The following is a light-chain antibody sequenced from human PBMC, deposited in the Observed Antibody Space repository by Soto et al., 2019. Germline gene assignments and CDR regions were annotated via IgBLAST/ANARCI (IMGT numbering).Light chain of an antibody. Sequence: EVVLTQSPATLSLSPGERATLSCRASQSVSSYLAWYQQKPGQAPSLLIYDASNRATGIPARFSGSGSGTDFTLTINNLEPEDFAVYYCQQRANSWTFGQGTKVEI. CDR3: QQRANSWT. J-gene: IGKJ1*01. V-gene: IGKV3-11*01. CDR1: QSVSSY. CDR2: DAS.